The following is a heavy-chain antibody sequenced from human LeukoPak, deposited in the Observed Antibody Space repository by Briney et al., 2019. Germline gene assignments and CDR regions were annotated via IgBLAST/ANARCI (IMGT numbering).Heavy chain of an antibody. CDR2: ISGDSGST. CDR3: AKDTEGYTYGYYYYGMDV. D-gene: IGHD5-18*01. CDR1: GFTFDDYA. Sequence: GGSLRLSCAAPGFTFDDYAMHWVRQAPGKGLEWVSLISGDSGSTYYADSVKGRFTISRDNSKNSLYLQMNSLRNDDTALYYCAKDTEGYTYGYYYYGMDVWGQGTTVTVSS. V-gene: IGHV3-43*02. J-gene: IGHJ6*02.